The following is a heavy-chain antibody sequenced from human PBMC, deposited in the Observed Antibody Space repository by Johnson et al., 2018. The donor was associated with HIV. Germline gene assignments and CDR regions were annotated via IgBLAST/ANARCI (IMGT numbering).Heavy chain of an antibody. V-gene: IGHV3-9*01. CDR2: ISWNSGSV. Sequence: VQLVESGGGLVQPGRSLRLSCAASGFTFDDYALHWVRQTPGKGLEWVSGISWNSGSVGYADSVKGRLTISRDNSKKSLYLDMNSLRAEDTAVYYCARDIIAVAGYDAFDIWGQGTMVTVSS. CDR3: ARDIIAVAGYDAFDI. D-gene: IGHD6-19*01. CDR1: GFTFDDYA. J-gene: IGHJ3*02.